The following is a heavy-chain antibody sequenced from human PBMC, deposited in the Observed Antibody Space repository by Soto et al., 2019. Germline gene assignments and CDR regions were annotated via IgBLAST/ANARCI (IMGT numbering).Heavy chain of an antibody. J-gene: IGHJ6*02. D-gene: IGHD6-13*01. Sequence: GGSLRLSCAASGFTFSSYSMNWVRQAPGKGLEWVSYISSSSSTIYYADSVKGRFTISRNNAKNSLYLQMNSLRDEDTAVYYCARGVGLDEGSSWYGHYYYYGMDVWGQGTTVTVSS. CDR1: GFTFSSYS. V-gene: IGHV3-48*02. CDR3: ARGVGLDEGSSWYGHYYYYGMDV. CDR2: ISSSSSTI.